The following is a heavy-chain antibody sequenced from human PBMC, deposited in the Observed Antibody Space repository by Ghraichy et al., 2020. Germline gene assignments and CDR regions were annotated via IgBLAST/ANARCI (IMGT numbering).Heavy chain of an antibody. CDR2: IKHGGST. D-gene: IGHD2-2*01. CDR3: ARSTLVQPCDH. Sequence: SEPCPSPALCLVTPSMVIPGVGSASPPGEGLEWIGEIKHGGSTNYNPSLKGRVTISPDTSKNQVSLHLTSLTAADTAVYFCARSTLVQPCDHWGQGTLVTVSS. CDR1: VTPSMVIP. J-gene: IGHJ4*02. V-gene: IGHV4-34*01.